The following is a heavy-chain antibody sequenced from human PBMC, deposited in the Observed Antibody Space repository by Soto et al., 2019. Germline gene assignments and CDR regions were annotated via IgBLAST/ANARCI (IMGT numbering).Heavy chain of an antibody. J-gene: IGHJ6*02. CDR2: VNPNSGGT. V-gene: IGHV1-2*02. Sequence: DSVKVSCKASGYTFTGYYMHWVRQAPGQGLEWMGWVNPNSGGTNYAQKFQGRVTMTRDTSISTAYMELSRLRSDDTDVYYCARSPRYSSRWHYLNHYYYGMVVWGEGTPAT. CDR1: GYTFTGYY. CDR3: ARSPRYSSRWHYLNHYYYGMVV. D-gene: IGHD6-13*01.